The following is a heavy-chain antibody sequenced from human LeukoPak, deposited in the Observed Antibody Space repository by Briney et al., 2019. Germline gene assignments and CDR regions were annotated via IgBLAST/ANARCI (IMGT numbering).Heavy chain of an antibody. D-gene: IGHD3-3*01. V-gene: IGHV3-30*02. Sequence: GGSLRLSCAVSGVIFSSYGMHWVRQPPGKGLGWVAFIRFDGTNKYYADSVRGRFTISRDDSTNTVYFEMNSLRGEDTAVYYCAKGSGYYPYHWFAPWGQGTLVTVPS. J-gene: IGHJ5*02. CDR3: AKGSGYYPYHWFAP. CDR1: GVIFSSYG. CDR2: IRFDGTNK.